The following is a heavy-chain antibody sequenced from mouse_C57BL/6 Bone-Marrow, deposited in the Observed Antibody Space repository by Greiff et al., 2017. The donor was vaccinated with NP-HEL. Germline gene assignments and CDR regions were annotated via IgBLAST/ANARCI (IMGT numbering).Heavy chain of an antibody. Sequence: EVKLVESGGGLVQPGGSLKLSCAASGFTFSDYYMYWVRQTPEKRLELVAYISNGGGSTYYPDTVKGRFTISRDNAKNTLYLQMSRLKSEDTAMYYCARHELAYGSSIDYWGQGTTLTVSS. J-gene: IGHJ2*01. D-gene: IGHD1-1*01. CDR1: GFTFSDYY. CDR3: ARHELAYGSSIDY. V-gene: IGHV5-12*01. CDR2: ISNGGGST.